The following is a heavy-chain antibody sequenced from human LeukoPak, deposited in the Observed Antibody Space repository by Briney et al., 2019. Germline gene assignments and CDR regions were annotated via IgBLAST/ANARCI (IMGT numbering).Heavy chain of an antibody. CDR2: IYSGGST. V-gene: IGHV3-66*04. J-gene: IGHJ4*02. Sequence: PGGSLRLSCAASEFSVGSNYMTWVRQAPGKGLEWVSLIYSGGSTYYADSVEGRFTISRDNAKNSLYLQMNSLRAEDTAVYYCARQTGSGLFILPGGQGTLVTVSS. D-gene: IGHD3/OR15-3a*01. CDR1: EFSVGSNY. CDR3: ARQTGSGLFILP.